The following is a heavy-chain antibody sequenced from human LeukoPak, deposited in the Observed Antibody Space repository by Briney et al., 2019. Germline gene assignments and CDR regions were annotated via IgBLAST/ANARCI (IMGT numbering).Heavy chain of an antibody. J-gene: IGHJ4*02. CDR3: ARDSDGFIAVAGYYFDY. V-gene: IGHV3-21*01. CDR2: ISSSSSYI. Sequence: GGSLRLSCAASGFTFSSYSMNWVRQAPGKGLEWVSSISSSSSYIYYADSVKGRFTISRDNAKNSLYLQMNSLRAEDTAVYYCARDSDGFIAVAGYYFDYWGQGTLVTVSS. CDR1: GFTFSSYS. D-gene: IGHD6-19*01.